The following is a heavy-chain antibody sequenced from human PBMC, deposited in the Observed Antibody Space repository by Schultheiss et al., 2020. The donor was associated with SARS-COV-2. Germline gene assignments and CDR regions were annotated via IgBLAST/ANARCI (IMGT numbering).Heavy chain of an antibody. J-gene: IGHJ6*03. Sequence: SETLSLTCAVSGGSINSSNWWSWVRQPPGKGLEWIGEIYHSGSTNYNPSLKSRVTISVDKSKNQFSLKLSSVTAADTAVYYCARVPDYGDYDYMDVWGKETTVTVSS. D-gene: IGHD4-17*01. CDR2: IYHSGST. V-gene: IGHV4-4*02. CDR3: ARVPDYGDYDYMDV. CDR1: GGSINSSNW.